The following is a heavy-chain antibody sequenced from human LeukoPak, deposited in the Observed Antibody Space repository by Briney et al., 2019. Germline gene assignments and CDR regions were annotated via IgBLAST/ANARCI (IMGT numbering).Heavy chain of an antibody. J-gene: IGHJ3*02. CDR1: GYTFTSYD. D-gene: IGHD4-17*01. CDR2: MNPNSGNT. V-gene: IGHV1-8*01. CDR3: ARGSTVFAFDI. Sequence: ASVKVSCKASGYTFTSYDINWVRQATGQGLEWMGWMNPNSGNTGYAQKFQGRVTMTRDTSISTAYMEPSSLRSEDTAVYYCARGSTVFAFDIWGQGTMVTVSS.